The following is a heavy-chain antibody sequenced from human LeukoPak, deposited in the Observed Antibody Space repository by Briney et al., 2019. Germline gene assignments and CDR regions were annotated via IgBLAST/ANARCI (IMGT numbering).Heavy chain of an antibody. CDR2: ISSSSSYI. CDR3: ARDKTTLGMDV. CDR1: GFTFSSYS. D-gene: IGHD4-17*01. J-gene: IGHJ6*02. Sequence: PGGSLRLSCAASGFTFSSYSMNWVRQAPGKGLEWVSSISSSSSYIYYADSVKGRFTISRDNAKNSLYLQMNSLGAEDTAVYYCARDKTTLGMDVWGQGTTVTVSS. V-gene: IGHV3-21*01.